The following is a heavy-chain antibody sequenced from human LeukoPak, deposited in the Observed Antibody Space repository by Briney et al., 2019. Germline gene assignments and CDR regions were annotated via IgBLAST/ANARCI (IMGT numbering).Heavy chain of an antibody. J-gene: IGHJ3*02. V-gene: IGHV6-1*01. CDR2: TYYGSKWYN. Sequence: SQTLSLTCAISGDSVSSNSAAWNWIRQSPSRGLEWLGRTYYGSKWYNDYAVSVKSRITINPDTSKNQFSLQLNSVTPEDTAVYYCARGPALQQLVQDDAFDIWGQGTMVTVSS. CDR1: GDSVSSNSAA. CDR3: ARGPALQQLVQDDAFDI. D-gene: IGHD6-13*01.